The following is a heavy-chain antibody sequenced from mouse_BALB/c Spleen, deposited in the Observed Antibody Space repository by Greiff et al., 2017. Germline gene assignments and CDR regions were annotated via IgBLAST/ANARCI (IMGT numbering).Heavy chain of an antibody. CDR1: GFTFSSYT. CDR2: ISSGGSYT. J-gene: IGHJ4*01. V-gene: IGHV5-6-4*01. Sequence: EVKLVESGGGLVKPGGSLKLSCAASGFTFSSYTMSWVRQTPEKRLEWVATISSGGSYTYYPDSVKGRFTISRDNAKNTLYLQMSSLKSEDTAMYYCTRVQYYYGSHYYAMDYWGQGTSVTVSS. CDR3: TRVQYYYGSHYYAMDY. D-gene: IGHD1-1*01.